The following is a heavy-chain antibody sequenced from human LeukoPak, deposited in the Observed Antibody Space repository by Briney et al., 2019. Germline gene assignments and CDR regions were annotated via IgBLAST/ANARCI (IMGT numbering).Heavy chain of an antibody. CDR1: GFTVSTNY. J-gene: IGHJ4*02. CDR3: ARTRGNYQYFDS. V-gene: IGHV3-53*01. D-gene: IGHD4-4*01. CDR2: IYSGGTT. Sequence: GGSLRLSCAASGFTVSTNYMNWVRQAPGKGLEWVSVIYSGGTTYYADSVKGRFTISRDNSKNTLYLQMNTLRAEDTAVYYCARTRGNYQYFDSWGQGTLVTVSS.